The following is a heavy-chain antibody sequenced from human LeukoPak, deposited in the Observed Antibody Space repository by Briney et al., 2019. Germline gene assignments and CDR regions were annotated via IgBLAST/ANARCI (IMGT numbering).Heavy chain of an antibody. CDR2: INPNGGST. D-gene: IGHD6-19*01. J-gene: IGHJ4*02. CDR3: ALELNGWRDY. Sequence: QPGGSLRLSCAASGFTFSSYWMHWVRQVPGKGLVWVSRINPNGGSTFYADSVKGRFTISRDNAKNTLFLQMNSLGAEDTAVYYCALELNGWRDYWGQGTLVTVSS. V-gene: IGHV3-74*01. CDR1: GFTFSSYW.